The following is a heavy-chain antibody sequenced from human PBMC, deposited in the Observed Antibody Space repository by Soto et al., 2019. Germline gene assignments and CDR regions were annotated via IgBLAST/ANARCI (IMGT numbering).Heavy chain of an antibody. CDR1: GFTFSTYA. CDR2: ISATSAAR. V-gene: IGHV3-23*01. CDR3: AKDAYDYVWGNYNYGMDV. Sequence: EVQLLESGGGLVQPGGSLRLFCTASGFTFSTYAMSWVRQAPGKGLEWVSGISATSAARYYADSVRGRFTISRDNSKNTLYLQVNSLRAEDTAVYYCAKDAYDYVWGNYNYGMDVWGRGTAVTVSS. D-gene: IGHD3-16*01. J-gene: IGHJ6*02.